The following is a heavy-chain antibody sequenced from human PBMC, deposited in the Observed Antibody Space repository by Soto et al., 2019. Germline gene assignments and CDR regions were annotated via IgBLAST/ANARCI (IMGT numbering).Heavy chain of an antibody. Sequence: QVQLVESGGGEVQPGRSLRLSCAASGFTFSSYAMHWVRQAPGKGLEWVAVISYDGSNKYYADSVKGRFTISRDNSKNTLYLQMNSLRAEDTAVYYCARTTTVTTFFDYWGQGTLVTVSS. V-gene: IGHV3-30-3*01. J-gene: IGHJ4*02. D-gene: IGHD4-17*01. CDR1: GFTFSSYA. CDR3: ARTTTVTTFFDY. CDR2: ISYDGSNK.